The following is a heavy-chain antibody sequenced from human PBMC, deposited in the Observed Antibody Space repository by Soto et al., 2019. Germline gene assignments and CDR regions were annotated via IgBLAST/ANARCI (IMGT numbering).Heavy chain of an antibody. CDR2: IYTSGST. V-gene: IGHV4-4*07. CDR3: ARGIYSGSYLRLDY. D-gene: IGHD1-26*01. Sequence: SETLSLTCTVSGGSISSYYWSWIRQPAGKGLEWIGRIYTSGSTNYNPSLKSRVTMSVDTSKNQFSLKLSSVTAADTAVYYCARGIYSGSYLRLDYWGQGTLVTVSS. CDR1: GGSISSYY. J-gene: IGHJ4*02.